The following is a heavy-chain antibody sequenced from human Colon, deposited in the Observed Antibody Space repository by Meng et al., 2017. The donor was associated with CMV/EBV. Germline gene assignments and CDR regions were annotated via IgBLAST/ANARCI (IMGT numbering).Heavy chain of an antibody. V-gene: IGHV3-7*01. D-gene: IGHD3-10*01. CDR3: ARDPHFGALDY. J-gene: IGHJ4*02. CDR1: GFTVSSNY. Sequence: GESLKISCAASGFTVSSNYMIWVRQAPAKGLEWVATIKEDGSDKYYVDSVKGRFTISRDNAKNSLFLQMNSLRAEDTAVYYCARDPHFGALDYWGQGTLVTVSS. CDR2: IKEDGSDK.